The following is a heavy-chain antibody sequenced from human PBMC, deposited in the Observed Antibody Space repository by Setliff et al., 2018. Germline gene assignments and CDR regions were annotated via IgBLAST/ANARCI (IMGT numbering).Heavy chain of an antibody. Sequence: PSETLSLTCTVSGDSIYNHFWSWVRQPPGKGLEWIGYIYSTGSTNYNPSLKSRVAISIDTSKNQFSLKANSVTAADTAVYYCARDREGDGNYYMDVWGKGTTVTVSS. J-gene: IGHJ6*03. CDR2: IYSTGST. CDR3: ARDREGDGNYYMDV. CDR1: GDSIYNHF. D-gene: IGHD1-1*01. V-gene: IGHV4-4*08.